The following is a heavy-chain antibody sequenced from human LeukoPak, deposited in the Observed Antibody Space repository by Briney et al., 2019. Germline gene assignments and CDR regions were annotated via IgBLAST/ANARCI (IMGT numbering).Heavy chain of an antibody. Sequence: PSETLSLTCAVSGGSFSGYYWTWIRQPPGKGLEWIGEINHSGSTNYNPSLKSRVTISVDTSKNQFSLKLSSVTAADTAVYYCARGLSVLNAPTLGYCTNGVCYVVYYFDYWGQGTLVTVSS. CDR3: ARGLSVLNAPTLGYCTNGVCYVVYYFDY. D-gene: IGHD2-8*01. V-gene: IGHV4-34*01. CDR1: GGSFSGYY. J-gene: IGHJ4*02. CDR2: INHSGST.